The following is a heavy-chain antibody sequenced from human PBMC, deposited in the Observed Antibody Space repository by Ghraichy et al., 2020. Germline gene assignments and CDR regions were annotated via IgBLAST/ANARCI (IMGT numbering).Heavy chain of an antibody. Sequence: GESLNISCAASGFTFSSYSMNWVRQAPGKGLEWVSFITRSSSIIYYADSVKGRFAISRDNAKNSLYLQMNSLSDEDTAVYYCARDFSIYGDGLDVWGQGTTVTVSS. CDR2: ITRSSSII. J-gene: IGHJ6*02. V-gene: IGHV3-48*02. CDR3: ARDFSIYGDGLDV. CDR1: GFTFSSYS. D-gene: IGHD3-3*01.